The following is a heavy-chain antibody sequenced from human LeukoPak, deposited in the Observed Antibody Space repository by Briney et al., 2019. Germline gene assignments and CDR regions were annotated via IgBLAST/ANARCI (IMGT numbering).Heavy chain of an antibody. D-gene: IGHD1-20*01. CDR3: AREDYNWNDYYYYGMDV. CDR2: INWNGGST. Sequence: GGSLRLSCEASGFTFENYVMSWVRQAPGKGLEWVSTINWNGGSTGYADSVKGRFTISRDNAKNSLFLQMNSLRAEDMAFYYCAREDYNWNDYYYYGMDVWGQGTTVTVSS. V-gene: IGHV3-20*04. J-gene: IGHJ6*02. CDR1: GFTFENYV.